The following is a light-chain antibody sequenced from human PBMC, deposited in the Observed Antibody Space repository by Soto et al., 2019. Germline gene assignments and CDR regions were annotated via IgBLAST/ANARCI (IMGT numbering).Light chain of an antibody. V-gene: IGKV1-33*01. CDR3: QQYENLPIT. J-gene: IGKJ5*01. CDR1: QDIGKY. CDR2: DAS. Sequence: DIQMTQPPSSLSASVGDRVTITCQASQDIGKYLNWYQQKPGKAPKLLIFDASNLESGVPSRFSGSGSGTDYTFTISSLQPEDIATYYCQQYENLPITFGQGTRLEIK.